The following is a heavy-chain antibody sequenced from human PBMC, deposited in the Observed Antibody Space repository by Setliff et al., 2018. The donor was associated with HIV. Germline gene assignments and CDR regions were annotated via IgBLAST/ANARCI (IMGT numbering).Heavy chain of an antibody. CDR3: ARDPPGYGDANDY. CDR1: GGSVHSGSYY. J-gene: IGHJ4*02. V-gene: IGHV4-61*01. Sequence: ETLSLTCTVSGGSVHSGSYYWSWVRQPPGEGLEWIGYIYYSGTTYYNPSLKSRVTMSIDTSKNQFSLKVRSVAAADTAVYYCARDPPGYGDANDYWGQGTLVTVSS. D-gene: IGHD4-17*01. CDR2: IYYSGTT.